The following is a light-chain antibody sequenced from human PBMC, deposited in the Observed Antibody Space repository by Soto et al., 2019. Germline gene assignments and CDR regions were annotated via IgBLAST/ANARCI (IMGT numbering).Light chain of an antibody. CDR1: QSISTS. CDR3: QQYNSYLVT. J-gene: IGKJ4*01. Sequence: DIQMTQSPSSLSASVGDIVTIACRTSQSISTSLNWYQQKPGKAPKLLMYDASTLQSGVPSRFSGSGSGTEFTLTISSLQPDDFATYYCQQYNSYLVTFGGGTKVDIK. CDR2: DAS. V-gene: IGKV1-5*01.